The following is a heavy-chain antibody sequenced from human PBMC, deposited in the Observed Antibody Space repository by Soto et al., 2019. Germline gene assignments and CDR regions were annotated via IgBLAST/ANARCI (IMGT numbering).Heavy chain of an antibody. V-gene: IGHV4-59*12. J-gene: IGHJ6*02. D-gene: IGHD3-10*01. CDR2: IYYSGST. Sequence: PSETLSLTCTVSGVSISSYYWSWARQPPGTGLELIGYIYYSGSTYYNPSLRSRVTISVDTSKNQFSLKLSSVTAADTAVYYCARGRYYYGSGSYQFSNYYYYGMDVWGQGTTVTVS. CDR3: ARGRYYYGSGSYQFSNYYYYGMDV. CDR1: GVSISSYY.